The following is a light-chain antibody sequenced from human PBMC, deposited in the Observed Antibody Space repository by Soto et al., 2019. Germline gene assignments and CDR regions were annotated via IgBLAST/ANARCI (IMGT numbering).Light chain of an antibody. Sequence: DIQMTQSPSTRSASVGDRVTITCRASQSISSWLAWYQQKPGKAPKLLIYKASSLESGVPSRFSGSGPGTEFTLTISSLQPDDFATYYCQQDKSYWTFGQGTKVEIK. CDR3: QQDKSYWT. V-gene: IGKV1-5*03. CDR2: KAS. CDR1: QSISSW. J-gene: IGKJ1*01.